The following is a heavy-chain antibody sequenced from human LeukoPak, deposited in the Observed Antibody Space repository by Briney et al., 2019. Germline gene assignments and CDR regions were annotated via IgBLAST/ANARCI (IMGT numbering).Heavy chain of an antibody. CDR1: GYTFTGYY. CDR2: IKPSSGGT. CDR3: ARDGSGTYYGDY. Sequence: GASVKVSCKASGYTFTGYYMHWVRQAPGQGLEWMGWIKPSSGGTNYAQSFQGRVTMTRDTSINTAYMELSGLRSDDTAVYYCARDGSGTYYGDYWGQGTLVTVSS. D-gene: IGHD2-15*01. V-gene: IGHV1-2*02. J-gene: IGHJ4*02.